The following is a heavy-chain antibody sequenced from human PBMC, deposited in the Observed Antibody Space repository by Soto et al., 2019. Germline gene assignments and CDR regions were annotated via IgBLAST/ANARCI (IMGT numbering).Heavy chain of an antibody. J-gene: IGHJ3*01. CDR2: VTYSGRT. D-gene: IGHD1-26*01. V-gene: IGHV4-59*01. CDR1: RGSINPYY. Sequence: SETLSLTCTVSRGSINPYYWNCLRQAPGKGLEWIAYVTYSGRTVYNPSLQSRVTISLDTSKKQFSLKVYSVTSADTAVYYCARDSLGASGTEVALDTWGQGTRVT. CDR3: ARDSLGASGTEVALDT.